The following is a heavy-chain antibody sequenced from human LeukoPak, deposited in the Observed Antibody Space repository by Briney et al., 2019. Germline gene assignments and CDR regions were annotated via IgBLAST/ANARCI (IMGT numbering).Heavy chain of an antibody. CDR1: GFTFSSCE. CDR2: ISSSGSTI. Sequence: GGSLRLSCAASGFTFSSCEMNWVRQAPGKGLERVSYISSSGSTIYYADSVKGRFTISRDNAKNSLYLQMNDLRAEDTAVYYCARDPYGSYYFDYWGQGTLVVVSS. D-gene: IGHD3-10*01. V-gene: IGHV3-48*03. J-gene: IGHJ4*02. CDR3: ARDPYGSYYFDY.